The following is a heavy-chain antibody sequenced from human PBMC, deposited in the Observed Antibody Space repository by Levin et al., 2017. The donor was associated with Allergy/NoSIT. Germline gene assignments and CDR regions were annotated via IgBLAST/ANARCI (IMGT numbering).Heavy chain of an antibody. CDR1: GFTFSGSA. J-gene: IGHJ6*02. V-gene: IGHV3-73*01. CDR3: ARVWDGDCSSTSCYNRGMDV. D-gene: IGHD2-2*01. Sequence: GGSLRLSCAGSGFTFSGSALHWVRQASGKGPEWVGRITSRANSYATAYAASVKGRFTISRDDSKNTAYLQMNSLKREDTAVYSCARVWDGDCSSTSCYNRGMDVWGQGTTVIVSS. CDR2: ITSRANSYAT.